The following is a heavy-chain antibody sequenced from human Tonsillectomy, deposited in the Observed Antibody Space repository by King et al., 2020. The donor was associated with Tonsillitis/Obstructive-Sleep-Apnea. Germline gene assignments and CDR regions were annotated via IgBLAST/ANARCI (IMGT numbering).Heavy chain of an antibody. J-gene: IGHJ3*02. D-gene: IGHD2-2*02. V-gene: IGHV3-23*04. CDR1: GFTFSSYA. Sequence: DVQLVESGGGLVQPGGSLRLSCAASGFTFSSYAMSLVRQAPGKGLEWVSAISGSGGSTYYADSVKGRFTISRDNSKSTLYLQMNSLRAEDTAVYYCAKRTGYCSSTSCYTDDAFDIWGQGTMVTVSS. CDR3: AKRTGYCSSTSCYTDDAFDI. CDR2: ISGSGGST.